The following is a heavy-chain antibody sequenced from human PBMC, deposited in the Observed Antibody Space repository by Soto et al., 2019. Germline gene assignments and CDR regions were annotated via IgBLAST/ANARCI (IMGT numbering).Heavy chain of an antibody. Sequence: ASVKVSCKASGYTFTSYGISWVRQAPGQGLEWMGWISAYNGNTNYAQRLQGRVTMTTDTSTSTAYMELRSLRSDDTAVYYCARAYSGYDRYYGMDVWGQGTTVTVSS. D-gene: IGHD5-12*01. V-gene: IGHV1-18*01. J-gene: IGHJ6*02. CDR2: ISAYNGNT. CDR1: GYTFTSYG. CDR3: ARAYSGYDRYYGMDV.